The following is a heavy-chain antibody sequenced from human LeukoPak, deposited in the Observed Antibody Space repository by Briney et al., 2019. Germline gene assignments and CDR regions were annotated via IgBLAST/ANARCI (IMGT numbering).Heavy chain of an antibody. V-gene: IGHV3-20*04. CDR1: GFTFDDYG. CDR2: INWNGGST. D-gene: IGHD3-10*01. CDR3: ARSSGSGTWVPFDY. J-gene: IGHJ4*02. Sequence: GGSLRLSCAASGFTFDDYGMNWVRQAPGKGLEWASGINWNGGSTGFADSVKGRFTISRDNTKNSLYLQMNSLRAEDTALYYCARSSGSGTWVPFDYWGQGTLVAVSS.